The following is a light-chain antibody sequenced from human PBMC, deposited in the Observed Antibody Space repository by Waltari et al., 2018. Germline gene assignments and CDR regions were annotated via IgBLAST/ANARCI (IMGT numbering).Light chain of an antibody. CDR2: AES. CDR1: QGISSY. V-gene: IGKV1-8*01. CDR3: QQYYSYPRT. Sequence: AIRMTQSPSSFSASTGDRVTITCRASQGISSYLAWYQQKPGKAPKLLIYAESTLQSGVPSRVSGSGSGTDFTLTISCLQSEDFATYYCQQYYSYPRTFGQGTKVEIQ. J-gene: IGKJ1*01.